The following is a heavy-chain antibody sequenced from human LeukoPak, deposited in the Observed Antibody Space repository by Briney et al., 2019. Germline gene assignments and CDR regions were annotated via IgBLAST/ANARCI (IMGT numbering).Heavy chain of an antibody. D-gene: IGHD2-15*01. CDR3: AGIAFLGVVLVFDY. V-gene: IGHV4-39*07. Sequence: PSETLSLTCTVSGGSISSSSYYWGWIRQPPGKGLEWIGSIYYSGSTYYNPSLKSRVTISVHTSQHQFSLKLSSGTAADTALYYCAGIAFLGVVLVFDYWGQGTLVTVSS. CDR2: IYYSGST. CDR1: GGSISSSSYY. J-gene: IGHJ4*02.